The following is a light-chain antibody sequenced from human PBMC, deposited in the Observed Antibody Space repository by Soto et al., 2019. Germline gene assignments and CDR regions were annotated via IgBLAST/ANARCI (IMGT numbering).Light chain of an antibody. J-gene: IGKJ1*01. CDR2: GAH. V-gene: IGKV1-9*01. CDR3: QHYDTFSWT. CDR1: QDISSY. Sequence: DIQLTQSPSLLSASVGDRVTITCRASQDISSYLAWYQQKPGRAPELLIHGAHSLHSGVPSRFSGSGSGTEFSLTISSLQPEDFATYFCQHYDTFSWTFGQGTKVDIK.